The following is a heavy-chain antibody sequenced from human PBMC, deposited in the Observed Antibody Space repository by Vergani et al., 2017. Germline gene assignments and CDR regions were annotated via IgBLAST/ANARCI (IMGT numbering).Heavy chain of an antibody. CDR1: GYTFTSYY. CDR2: INPSGGST. V-gene: IGHV1-46*01. J-gene: IGHJ6*03. Sequence: QVQLVQSGAEVKKPGASVKVSCKASGYTFTSYYMHWVRQAPGQGLEWMGIINPSGGSTSYAQKFQGRVTMTRDTSTSTVYMEPSSLRSEDTAVYYCNLGGYYYYYMDVWGKGTTVTVSS. CDR3: NLGGYYYYYMDV.